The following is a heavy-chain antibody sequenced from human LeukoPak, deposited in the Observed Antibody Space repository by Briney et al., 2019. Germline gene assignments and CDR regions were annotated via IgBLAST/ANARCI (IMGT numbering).Heavy chain of an antibody. V-gene: IGHV1-2*02. CDR3: ARDQAAGDYVDY. CDR1: GYTFTGYY. Sequence: ASVKVSCKASGYTFTGYYMHWVRQAPGQGLEWMGWINPNSGGTNYAQKFQGRVTMTRDTSISTAYMELSRLRSDDTAVYYCARDQAAGDYVDYWGQGTLVTVSS. D-gene: IGHD4-17*01. CDR2: INPNSGGT. J-gene: IGHJ4*02.